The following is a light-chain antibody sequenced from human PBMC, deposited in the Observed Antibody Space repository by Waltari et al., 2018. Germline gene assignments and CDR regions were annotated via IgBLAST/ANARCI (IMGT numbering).Light chain of an antibody. CDR2: DVC. Sequence: QSALTQPASVSGSPGPSIAISCTGTSSDVGGYNYVSWYHQHPGKAPKLMIYDVCKRPSGDYNRSSGAKSGNTPCLTISGIQAENEADYYCSSYTSSSTLGVFGGGTKLTVL. CDR1: SSDVGGYNY. J-gene: IGLJ2*01. V-gene: IGLV2-14*01. CDR3: SSYTSSSTLGV.